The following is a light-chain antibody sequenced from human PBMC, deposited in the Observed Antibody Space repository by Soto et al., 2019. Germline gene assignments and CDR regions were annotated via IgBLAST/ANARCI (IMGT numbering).Light chain of an antibody. Sequence: EIVLTQSPATLSSFPGDRVTLSCRASQSVSSYLAWYQQKPGQAPRLLIYDASNRATGIPARFSGSGSGTDFTLTISSLQPDDFATYYCQHYNSYSEAFGQGTKVDIK. CDR1: QSVSSY. CDR2: DAS. V-gene: IGKV3-11*01. CDR3: QHYNSYSEA. J-gene: IGKJ1*01.